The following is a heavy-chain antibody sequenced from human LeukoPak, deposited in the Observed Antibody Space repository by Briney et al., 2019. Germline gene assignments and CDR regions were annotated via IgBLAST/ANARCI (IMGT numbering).Heavy chain of an antibody. J-gene: IGHJ4*02. CDR2: IGPTGTDR. Sequence: PGGSLRLSCAASGFTFSSCGFNWVRQAPGKGLEWVSSIGPTGTDRYYADSVRGRFTISRDNAKNSMYLQMDSLRDEDTAVYYCATETIGRHYDYGGLGTLLTVSA. V-gene: IGHV3-21*01. CDR3: ATETIGRHYDY. CDR1: GFTFSSCG. D-gene: IGHD1-14*01.